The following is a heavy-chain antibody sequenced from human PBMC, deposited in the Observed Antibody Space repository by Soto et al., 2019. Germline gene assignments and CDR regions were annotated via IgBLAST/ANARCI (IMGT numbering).Heavy chain of an antibody. CDR1: GFTFSTSW. D-gene: IGHD3-10*01. CDR3: ARADYYGDPGSY. CDR2: IKEDGSEK. J-gene: IGHJ4*02. Sequence: GGSLRLSCAASGFTFSTSWMSWVRQAPGKGLEWVANIKEDGSEKYYVDSVKGRFTISRDHAKNSLYLQMNSLGADDTSVYYCARADYYGDPGSYWGQGTLVTVSS. V-gene: IGHV3-7*01.